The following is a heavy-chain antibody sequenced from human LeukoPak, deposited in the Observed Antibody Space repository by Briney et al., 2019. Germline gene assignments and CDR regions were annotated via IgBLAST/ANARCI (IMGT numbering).Heavy chain of an antibody. CDR2: TSAYNGNT. Sequence: NYPSHRISWARQASAQALPWMGWTSAYNGNTNYAQKLQGRVTITTDTSTSTAYMELRSLRPHHTAVYYCARVSTAPYEAHYSGQGTLVTVSS. V-gene: IGHV1-18*01. D-gene: IGHD2-2*01. CDR1: NYPSHR. CDR3: ARVSTAPYEAHY. J-gene: IGHJ4*02.